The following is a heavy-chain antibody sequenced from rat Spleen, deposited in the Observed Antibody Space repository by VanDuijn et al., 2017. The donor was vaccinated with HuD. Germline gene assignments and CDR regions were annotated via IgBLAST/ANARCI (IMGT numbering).Heavy chain of an antibody. CDR1: GFTFNNYG. Sequence: EVQLVESGGGLVQPGRSLQLSCAASGFTFNNYGMAWVRQTQTQGLEWVASISTGGDYTYYRDSVKGRFTISRDNAKNTQYFQMDSLRSEDTATYYCANALTTEGYYFDYWGQGVMVTVSS. CDR2: ISTGGDYT. J-gene: IGHJ2*01. V-gene: IGHV5S14*01. D-gene: IGHD1-11*01. CDR3: ANALTTEGYYFDY.